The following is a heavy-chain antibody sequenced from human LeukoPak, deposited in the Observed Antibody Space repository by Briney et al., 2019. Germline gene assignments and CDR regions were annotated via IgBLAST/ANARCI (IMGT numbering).Heavy chain of an antibody. CDR2: IRTKGNNDAT. CDR1: GFSFSGSA. CDR3: TGSSSGY. D-gene: IGHD6-6*01. J-gene: IGHJ4*02. V-gene: IGHV3-73*01. Sequence: PGGSLKLSCAASGFSFSGSAMHWVRQASGKGLEWVGHIRTKGNNDATAYTASVKGRFTISRDDSKNTAYLQMNSLKTEDTAVYYCTGSSSGYWGQGTLVTVSA.